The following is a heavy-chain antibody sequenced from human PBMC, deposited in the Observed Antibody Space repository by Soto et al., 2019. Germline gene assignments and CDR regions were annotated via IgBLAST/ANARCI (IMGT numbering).Heavy chain of an antibody. CDR2: IYYSGST. V-gene: IGHV4-59*01. D-gene: IGHD1-20*01. CDR3: AGGRIIRTGWLHT. CDR1: GASIISYD. Sequence: SATLSLTCTVSGASIISYDWSWIRQPPGQVLEWIGYIYYSGSTNYNPSLKSRVTISVDKSKNQFSLKLSSVTAADTAVYYCAGGRIIRTGWLHTWAQGALVTLSS. J-gene: IGHJ5*02.